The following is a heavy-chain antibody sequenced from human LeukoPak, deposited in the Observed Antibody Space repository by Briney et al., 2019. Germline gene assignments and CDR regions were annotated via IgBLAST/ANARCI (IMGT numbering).Heavy chain of an antibody. CDR3: TSRVIAPSGLDS. CDR2: IRSKAYGGTT. Sequence: GGSLRLSCTASGFTFGDYAMSWFRQAPGKGLEWVGFIRSKAYGGTTEYAASVKGRFTISRDDSKNTLYLQMNSLKTEDTAVYYCTSRVIAPSGLDSWGQGTLVTVSS. J-gene: IGHJ4*02. D-gene: IGHD6-13*01. V-gene: IGHV3-49*03. CDR1: GFTFGDYA.